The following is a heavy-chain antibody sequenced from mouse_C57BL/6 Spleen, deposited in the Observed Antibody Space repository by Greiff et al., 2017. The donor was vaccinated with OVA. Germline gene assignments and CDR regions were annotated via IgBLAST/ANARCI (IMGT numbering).Heavy chain of an antibody. CDR1: GFTFSDYY. CDR3: ARGGVKAYAMDY. CDR2: INYDGSST. J-gene: IGHJ4*01. Sequence: EVQRVESEGGLVQPGSSMKLSCTASGFTFSDYYMAWVRQVPEKGLEWVANINYDGSSTYYLDSLKSRFIISRDNATNILYLQMSSLKSEDTATYYCARGGVKAYAMDYWGQGTSVTVSS. V-gene: IGHV5-16*01. D-gene: IGHD2-2*01.